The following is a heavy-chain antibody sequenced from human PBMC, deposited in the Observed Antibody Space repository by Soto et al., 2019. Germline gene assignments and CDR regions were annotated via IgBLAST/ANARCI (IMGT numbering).Heavy chain of an antibody. D-gene: IGHD1-26*01. CDR1: GFTFSTYA. CDR3: VREDGKVGTNSAFDY. J-gene: IGHJ4*02. CDR2: ISSGGDKT. Sequence: GGSLRLSCSASGFTFSTYAMHWVRQAPGEGLEYVSAISSGGDKTYYADSVKGRFTISRDNSRNTLVLQMDRLRAEDTALYYCVREDGKVGTNSAFDYWGLGXLVTVSS. V-gene: IGHV3-64D*06.